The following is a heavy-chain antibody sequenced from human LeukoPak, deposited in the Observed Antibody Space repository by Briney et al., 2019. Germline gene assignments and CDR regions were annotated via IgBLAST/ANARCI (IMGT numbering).Heavy chain of an antibody. J-gene: IGHJ4*02. V-gene: IGHV4-4*02. Sequence: SGTLSLTCAVSAGSFSSSNWWSWVRQPPGKGLEWIGEINHSGSTNYNPSLKSRVTISVDTSKNQFSLKLSSVTAADTAVYYCARHKLGWLQFFDYWGQGTLVTVSS. CDR2: INHSGST. CDR3: ARHKLGWLQFFDY. D-gene: IGHD5-24*01. CDR1: AGSFSSSNW.